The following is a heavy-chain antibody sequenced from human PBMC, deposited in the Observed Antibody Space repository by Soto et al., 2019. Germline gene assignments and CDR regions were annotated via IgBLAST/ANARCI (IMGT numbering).Heavy chain of an antibody. Sequence: GGSLRLSCAASGFTFSSYAMSWVRQAPGKGLEWVSAISGSGGSTYYTDSVKGRFTISRDNSKNTLYLQMNSLRAEDTAVYYCAKRRRPDRRSSWYPETFDYWGQGTLVTVSS. D-gene: IGHD6-13*01. CDR2: ISGSGGST. V-gene: IGHV3-23*01. J-gene: IGHJ4*02. CDR1: GFTFSSYA. CDR3: AKRRRPDRRSSWYPETFDY.